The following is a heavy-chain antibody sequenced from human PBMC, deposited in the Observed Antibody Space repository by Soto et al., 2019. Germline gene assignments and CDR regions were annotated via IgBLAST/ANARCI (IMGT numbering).Heavy chain of an antibody. V-gene: IGHV3-23*01. Sequence: GSLRLSCAASGFTFSSYAMSWVRQAPGKGLEWVSAISGSGGSTYYADSVKGRFTISRDNSKNTLYLQMNSLRAEDTAVYYCAKDREQQLVPYYFDYWGQGTLVTVSS. CDR3: AKDREQQLVPYYFDY. J-gene: IGHJ4*02. CDR2: ISGSGGST. D-gene: IGHD6-13*01. CDR1: GFTFSSYA.